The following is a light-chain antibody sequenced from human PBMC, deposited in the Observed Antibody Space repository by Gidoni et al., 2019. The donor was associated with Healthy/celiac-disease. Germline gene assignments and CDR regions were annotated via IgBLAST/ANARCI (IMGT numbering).Light chain of an antibody. V-gene: IGLV1-40*01. CDR3: QSYDSSLSGSGV. Sequence: QSVLTQPPPVSRAPGQRATISCTGSSSNTGAGYDVHWYQQLPETTPKLLIYGNSNRPSGVPDRFSGSKSGTSASLAITGLQAEDEADYYCQSYDSSLSGSGVFGGGTKLTVL. CDR2: GNS. J-gene: IGLJ3*02. CDR1: SSNTGAGYD.